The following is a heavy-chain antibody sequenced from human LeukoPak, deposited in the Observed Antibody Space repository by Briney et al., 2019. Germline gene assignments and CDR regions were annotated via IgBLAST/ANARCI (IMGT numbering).Heavy chain of an antibody. D-gene: IGHD3-3*01. CDR1: GGSFSGYY. CDR3: ARARDFWSGHYGYFDY. J-gene: IGHJ4*02. V-gene: IGHV4-34*01. Sequence: PSETLSLTCAVYGGSFSGYYWSWIRQPPGKGLEWIGEINHSGSTNYNPSLKSRVTISVDTSKNQFSLKLSSVTAADTAVYYCARARDFWSGHYGYFDYWGQGTLVTVSS. CDR2: INHSGST.